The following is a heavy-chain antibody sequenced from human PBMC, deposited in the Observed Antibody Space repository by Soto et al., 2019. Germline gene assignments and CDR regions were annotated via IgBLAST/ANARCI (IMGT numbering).Heavy chain of an antibody. CDR1: GFTVSENY. CDR3: ARPRGAVGTFLDY. CDR2: IYSDSGT. V-gene: IGHV3-66*04. Sequence: EVQLVESGGGLVQPGGSLRLSCAASGFTVSENYMSWVRQAPGKGLEWVSIIYSDSGTDYADYVKGRFTISRDNSKNTLYLQMNSLRDEDTALYYCARPRGAVGTFLDYWGQGTLVTVSS. J-gene: IGHJ4*02. D-gene: IGHD3-10*01.